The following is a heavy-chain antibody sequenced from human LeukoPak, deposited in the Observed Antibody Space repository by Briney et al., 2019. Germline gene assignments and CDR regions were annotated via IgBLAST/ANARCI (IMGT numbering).Heavy chain of an antibody. J-gene: IGHJ5*02. D-gene: IGHD3-22*01. CDR3: AKGLYYKDRSGYPA. CDR2: IGYDGSNK. CDR1: GFTFTNYG. V-gene: IGHV3-30*02. Sequence: PGGSLRLSCAASGFTFTNYGMHWVRQAPGKGLEWVAFIGYDGSNKYYADSVKGRFTVSRDKSKNMLYLQMNSLRTEDTAVYYCAKGLYYKDRSGYPAWGQGTLATISS.